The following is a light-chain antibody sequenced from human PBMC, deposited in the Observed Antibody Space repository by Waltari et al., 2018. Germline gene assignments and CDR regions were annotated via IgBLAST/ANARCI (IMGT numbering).Light chain of an antibody. CDR2: TAS. CDR3: QQSYIIPYT. V-gene: IGKV1-39*01. Sequence: DIQMTQSPSSLSASVGDRGTITCRASQSISSYLNWYQQKPGKAPRLMIFTASSLESGVPSRFRGRGSGTDFTLTISSLQPEDFATYYCQQSYIIPYTFGQGTKLEIK. J-gene: IGKJ2*01. CDR1: QSISSY.